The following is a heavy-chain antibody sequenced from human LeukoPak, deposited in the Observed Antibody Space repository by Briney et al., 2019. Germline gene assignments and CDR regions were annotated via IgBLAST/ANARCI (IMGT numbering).Heavy chain of an antibody. CDR2: IYPGDSDT. V-gene: IGHV5-51*01. Sequence: GESLKISCKGSGYSFATYWIGWLRQMPGKGLEWMGIIYPGDSDTRYSPSFQGQVTISADNSISTAFLQWSSLKASDTAMYYCARRGYCGGDCYSDYWGQGTLVTVSS. D-gene: IGHD2-21*01. J-gene: IGHJ4*02. CDR3: ARRGYCGGDCYSDY. CDR1: GYSFATYW.